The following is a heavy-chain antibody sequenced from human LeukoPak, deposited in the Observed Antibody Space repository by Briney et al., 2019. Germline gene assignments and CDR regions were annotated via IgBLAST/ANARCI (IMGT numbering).Heavy chain of an antibody. CDR3: ARGLYSSSWYFSHFDY. D-gene: IGHD6-13*01. Sequence: KPSETLSLTCAVYGGSFSGYYWSWIRQPPGKGLEWIGEINHSGSTNYNPSLKSRATISVDTSKNQFSLKLSSVTAADTAVYYCARGLYSSSWYFSHFDYWGQGTLVTVSS. J-gene: IGHJ4*02. CDR2: INHSGST. V-gene: IGHV4-34*01. CDR1: GGSFSGYY.